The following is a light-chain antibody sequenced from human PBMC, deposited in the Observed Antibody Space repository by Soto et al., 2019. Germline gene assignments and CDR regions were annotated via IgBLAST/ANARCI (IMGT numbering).Light chain of an antibody. V-gene: IGKV1-39*01. CDR2: VAS. J-gene: IGKJ2*01. CDR1: QSISNY. CDR3: QQSYSTPQT. Sequence: DIQLTQSPSSLSAFVGDRVTITCRASQSISNYLNWYQQKPGNVPRLLIYVASSLQSGVPSRFSGGGSGTDFTLTISSLQPEDFATYYCQQSYSTPQTFGQGTKLEI.